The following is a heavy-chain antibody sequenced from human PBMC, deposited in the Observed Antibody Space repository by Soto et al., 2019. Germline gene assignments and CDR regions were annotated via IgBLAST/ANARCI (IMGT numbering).Heavy chain of an antibody. CDR2: IYSSGTT. V-gene: IGHV4-4*02. Sequence: QVQLQESGPGLVKSSGTLSLACTVSGDSIRTSNWWSWVRQPPGKGLEWIGEIYSSGTTNFNPSLKSRVTSSVDESRNQFSLNLTSVTAADTAVYFCARAPGVVVGTSILSSWFDPWGQGTLVIVSS. CDR1: GDSIRTSNW. J-gene: IGHJ5*02. CDR3: ARAPGVVVGTSILSSWFDP. D-gene: IGHD2-21*02.